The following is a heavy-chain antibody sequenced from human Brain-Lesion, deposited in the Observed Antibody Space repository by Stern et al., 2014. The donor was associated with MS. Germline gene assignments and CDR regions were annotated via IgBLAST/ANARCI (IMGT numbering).Heavy chain of an antibody. V-gene: IGHV3-9*01. J-gene: IGHJ4*02. CDR3: ARDITGSSAYFAY. D-gene: IGHD1-14*01. CDR1: GFTFDDYA. CDR2: ISWNSGTI. Sequence: VQLVQSGGDLVQPGRSLRLSCAAFGFTFDDYAIHWVRHAPGKGLEWVAGISWNSGTIGYADSVKGRFTTSRDNAYSSLYLQMNSLRPEDTALYYCARDITGSSAYFAYWGQGTLVTVSS.